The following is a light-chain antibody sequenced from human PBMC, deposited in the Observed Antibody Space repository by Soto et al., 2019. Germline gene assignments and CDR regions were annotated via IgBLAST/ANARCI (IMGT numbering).Light chain of an antibody. CDR1: QSVGSN. CDR2: DAS. CDR3: QQYKNGWT. Sequence: IVMTQSPATLSVSPGERVTLSFRARQSVGSNLAWYQQKPGQAPRLLIYDASNRATGIPARFSGSGSGTEFTLTISSLQSEDFAVYYCQQYKNGWTFGQGTKVDIK. J-gene: IGKJ1*01. V-gene: IGKV3D-15*01.